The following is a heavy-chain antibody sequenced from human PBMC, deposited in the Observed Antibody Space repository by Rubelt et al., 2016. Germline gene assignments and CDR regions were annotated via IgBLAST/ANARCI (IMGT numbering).Heavy chain of an antibody. CDR3: ARGHPLMVVPAAMKAFDI. D-gene: IGHD2-2*01. CDR1: GGSFSGYY. V-gene: IGHV4-34*01. Sequence: QVQLQQWGAGLLKPSETLSLTCAVYGGSFSGYYWSWIRQPPGKGLEWIGEINHSGSTNYNPSLKCLVPLSVGPSKNQFSLKLSSGTAADTAVYYCARGHPLMVVPAAMKAFDIWGQGTMVTVSS. J-gene: IGHJ3*02. CDR2: INHSGST.